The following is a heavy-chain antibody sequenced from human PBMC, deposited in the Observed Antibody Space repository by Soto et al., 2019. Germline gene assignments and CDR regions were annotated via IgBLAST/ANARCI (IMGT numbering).Heavy chain of an antibody. V-gene: IGHV1-18*01. CDR2: INADNGDT. CDR1: GYIFTNFG. Sequence: QIQLVQSGAEVKKPGASVKVSCKASGYIFTNFGIGWVRQAPGQGLEWMGWINADNGDTKYAQKFQDRVSMTTDTSTTTAYLELRSLTSGHTAEYFCARSIHTAVPGPKFDYWCQGILVTVSS. D-gene: IGHD6-19*01. CDR3: ARSIHTAVPGPKFDY. J-gene: IGHJ4*02.